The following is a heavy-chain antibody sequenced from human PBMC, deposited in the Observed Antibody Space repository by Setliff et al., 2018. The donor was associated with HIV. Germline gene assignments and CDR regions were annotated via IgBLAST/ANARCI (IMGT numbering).Heavy chain of an antibody. Sequence: GESLKISCQCSGYSFTSYWVAWVRQMPGKGLEWMGIIYPDDSDTRYSPSFQDQVTISVDKSISTAYLQWSSLKASDTAMYYCARTIASRPKYYYYAMDFWGQGTTVTVSS. CDR2: IYPDDSDT. CDR1: GYSFTSYW. J-gene: IGHJ6*02. D-gene: IGHD6-6*01. V-gene: IGHV5-51*01. CDR3: ARTIASRPKYYYYAMDF.